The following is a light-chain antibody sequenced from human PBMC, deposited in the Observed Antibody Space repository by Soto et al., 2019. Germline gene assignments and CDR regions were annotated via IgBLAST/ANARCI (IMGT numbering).Light chain of an antibody. CDR1: SSNIGSNY. CDR2: RNN. V-gene: IGLV1-47*01. CDR3: AAWDDSLSSV. J-gene: IGLJ2*01. Sequence: QAVVTQPPSASGTPGRRVTISCSGSSSNIGSNYVYWYQQLPGTAPKLLIYRNNQRPSGVPDRFSGSKSGTSASLAISGLRSEDEADYYCAAWDDSLSSVFGGGTKVTVL.